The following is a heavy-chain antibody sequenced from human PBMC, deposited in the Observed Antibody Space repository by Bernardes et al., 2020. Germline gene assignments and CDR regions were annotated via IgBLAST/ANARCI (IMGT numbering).Heavy chain of an antibody. V-gene: IGHV7-4-1*02. CDR1: GYTFTSYA. Sequence: ASVKVSCKASGYTFTSYAMNWVRQAPGQGLEWMGWINTNTGNPTYAQGFTGRFVFSLDTSVSTAYLQISSLKAEDTAVYYCAAGLRGDGYNSHFDYWGQGTLVTVSS. J-gene: IGHJ4*02. CDR2: INTNTGNP. CDR3: AAGLRGDGYNSHFDY. D-gene: IGHD5-12*01.